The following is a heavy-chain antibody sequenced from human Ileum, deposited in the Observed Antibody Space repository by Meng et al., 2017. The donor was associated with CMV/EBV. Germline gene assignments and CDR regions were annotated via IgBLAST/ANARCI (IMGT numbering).Heavy chain of an antibody. Sequence: LSCAASGFTFSTYWMHWVRQAPGEGLVWVSRINPDGTTTSYADSVKGRFTVSRDNAKNTLYLQMDTLRGEDTAVYYCARDFDFWGGHWGQGTLVTVSS. J-gene: IGHJ4*02. CDR1: GFTFSTYW. CDR2: INPDGTTT. D-gene: IGHD3-3*01. V-gene: IGHV3-74*01. CDR3: ARDFDFWGGH.